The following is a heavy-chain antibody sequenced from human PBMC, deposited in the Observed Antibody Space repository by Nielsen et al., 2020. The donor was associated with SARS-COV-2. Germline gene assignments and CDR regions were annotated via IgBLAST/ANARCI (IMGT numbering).Heavy chain of an antibody. V-gene: IGHV3-49*04. J-gene: IGHJ3*02. Sequence: GESLKISCAASGFTFSSYAMSWVRQAPGKGLEWVGFIRSKAYGGTTEYAASVKGRFTISRDDSKSIAYLQMNSLKTEDTAVYYCTRVLRYFDWLEWGAFDIWGQGTMVTVSS. D-gene: IGHD3-9*01. CDR1: GFTFSSYA. CDR2: IRSKAYGGTT. CDR3: TRVLRYFDWLEWGAFDI.